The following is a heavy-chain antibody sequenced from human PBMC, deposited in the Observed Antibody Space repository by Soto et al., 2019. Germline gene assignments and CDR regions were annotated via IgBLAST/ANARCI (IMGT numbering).Heavy chain of an antibody. CDR3: AHRRAVAGTYDI. D-gene: IGHD6-19*01. Sequence: QITLKESGPTLVKPTQTLTLTCSLSGVSLSTGGVGVGWIRQPPGKALEWLALIYWDDDKRYSPSLKSRLTITTDTSKNQVVLTMTNMDPVDTATYYCAHRRAVAGTYDIWGQGTMVTVSS. V-gene: IGHV2-5*02. CDR2: IYWDDDK. J-gene: IGHJ3*02. CDR1: GVSLSTGGVG.